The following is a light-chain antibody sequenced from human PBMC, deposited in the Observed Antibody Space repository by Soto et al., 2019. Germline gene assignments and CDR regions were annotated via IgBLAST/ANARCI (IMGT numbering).Light chain of an antibody. CDR2: KAS. Sequence: DIQMTQSPSTLSGSVGDRVTITCRASQTISSWLAWYQQKPGKAPKLLIYKASTLKSGVPSRFSGSGSGTEFTLTISSLQPDDFATYYCQHYNNWWTFGQGTKVDIK. CDR3: QHYNNWWT. J-gene: IGKJ1*01. V-gene: IGKV1-5*03. CDR1: QTISSW.